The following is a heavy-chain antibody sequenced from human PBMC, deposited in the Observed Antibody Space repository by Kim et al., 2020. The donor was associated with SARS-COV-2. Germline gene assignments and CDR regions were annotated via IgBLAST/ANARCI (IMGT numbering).Heavy chain of an antibody. J-gene: IGHJ6*01. CDR3: AKDRGPKSRDYYYYYGM. V-gene: IGHV3-30*18. CDR2: ISYDGSNK. D-gene: IGHD2-2*01. Sequence: GGSLRLSCAASGFTFSSYGMHWVRQAPGKGLEWVAVISYDGSNKYYADSVKGRFTISRDNSKNTLYLQMNSLRAEDTAVYYCAKDRGPKSRDYYYYYGM. CDR1: GFTFSSYG.